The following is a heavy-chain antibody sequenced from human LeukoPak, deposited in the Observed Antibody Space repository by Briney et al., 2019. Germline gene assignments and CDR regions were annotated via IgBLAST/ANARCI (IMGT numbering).Heavy chain of an antibody. V-gene: IGHV1-24*01. Sequence: ASVKVSCKVSGYTLTELSMHWVRQAPGKGLEWMGGFDPEDGETFYAQKFQGRVTMTKDTSTDTAYMELSSLRSEDTAVYYCARDVEQWLVPRHFDYWGQGTLVTVSS. D-gene: IGHD6-19*01. J-gene: IGHJ4*02. CDR3: ARDVEQWLVPRHFDY. CDR1: GYTLTELS. CDR2: FDPEDGET.